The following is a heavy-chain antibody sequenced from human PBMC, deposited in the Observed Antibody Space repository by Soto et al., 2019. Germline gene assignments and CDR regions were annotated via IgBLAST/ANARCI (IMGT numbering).Heavy chain of an antibody. D-gene: IGHD2-2*01. V-gene: IGHV4-59*01. CDR3: ARLIGYCSSTSCPRGNWFDP. CDR2: IYYSGST. Sequence: SETLSLTCTVSGGSISSYYWSWIRQPPGKGLEWIGYIYYSGSTNYNPSLKSRVTISVDTSKNQFSLKLSSVTAADTAVYYCARLIGYCSSTSCPRGNWFDPWGQGTLVTVSS. CDR1: GGSISSYY. J-gene: IGHJ5*02.